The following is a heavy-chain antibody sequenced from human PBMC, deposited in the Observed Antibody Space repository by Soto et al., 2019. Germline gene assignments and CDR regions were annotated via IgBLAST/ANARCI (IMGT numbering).Heavy chain of an antibody. Sequence: QVQLVQSEAEVKKPGASVKVSCKPYGYKFIDYGLSWVRQAPGQGLEWVGWISADNGNTDYAQKLQGRVTMTTDTSTRTAYMELRSLRFDDTAVYYCARIKYGVDTFDYWGQGTLVTVSS. J-gene: IGHJ4*02. CDR1: GYKFIDYG. CDR3: ARIKYGVDTFDY. D-gene: IGHD2-8*01. CDR2: ISADNGNT. V-gene: IGHV1-18*01.